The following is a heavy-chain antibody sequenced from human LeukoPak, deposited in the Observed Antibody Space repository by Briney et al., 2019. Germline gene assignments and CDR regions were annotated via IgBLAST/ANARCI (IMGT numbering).Heavy chain of an antibody. V-gene: IGHV3-23*01. CDR1: GFAFSVYA. CDR2: INANSGTT. Sequence: GGSLRLSCGASGFAFSVYAISWRRRHPGKGLESLSTINANSGTTSYAAALRCGFTISRDKTQNSLYLHMNNLRAQDTAVYYCARQYNWNDVRFQHWGQGTLVTVSS. D-gene: IGHD1-1*01. J-gene: IGHJ1*01. CDR3: ARQYNWNDVRFQH.